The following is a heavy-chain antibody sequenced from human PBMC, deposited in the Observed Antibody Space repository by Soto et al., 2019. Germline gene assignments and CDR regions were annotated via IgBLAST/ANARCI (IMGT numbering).Heavy chain of an antibody. V-gene: IGHV3-74*01. Sequence: EVQLVESGGGLVQPGGSLRLSCAASGFTFTSHWMHWVRQAPGKGLVWVSRLNSDGSSRYYGDSMEGRFTISRDNAKNTEYLQINSLRDEDTAVYYCARGLKNKYGMDVWGQGTTVTVSS. CDR3: ARGLKNKYGMDV. J-gene: IGHJ6*02. CDR2: LNSDGSSR. CDR1: GFTFTSHW.